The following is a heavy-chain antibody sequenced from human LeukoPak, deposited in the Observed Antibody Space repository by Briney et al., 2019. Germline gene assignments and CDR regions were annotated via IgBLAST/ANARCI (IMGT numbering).Heavy chain of an antibody. V-gene: IGHV4-59*01. Sequence: SETLSLTCTVSGGSISTYYWTWIRQPPGKGLEWIGYIYYSGTTNYNPSLKSRVTISIDTSKNQFSLKLSSVTAADTAVYYCARDRAMIADWYFDLWGRGTLVTVSS. J-gene: IGHJ2*01. D-gene: IGHD3-22*01. CDR3: ARDRAMIADWYFDL. CDR2: IYYSGTT. CDR1: GGSISTYY.